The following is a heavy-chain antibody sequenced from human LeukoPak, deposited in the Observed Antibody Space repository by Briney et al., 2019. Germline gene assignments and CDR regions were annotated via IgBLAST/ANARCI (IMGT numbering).Heavy chain of an antibody. D-gene: IGHD3-10*01. V-gene: IGHV3-23*01. CDR3: AKDISRFGECP. CDR1: GFTFSSYA. J-gene: IGHJ4*02. Sequence: GGSLRLSCAASGFTFSSYAMSWVRQAPGKGREWVSAISGSGGSTYYADSVKGRFTISRDNSKNTLYLQMNSLRAEDTAVYYCAKDISRFGECPWGQGTLVTVSS. CDR2: ISGSGGST.